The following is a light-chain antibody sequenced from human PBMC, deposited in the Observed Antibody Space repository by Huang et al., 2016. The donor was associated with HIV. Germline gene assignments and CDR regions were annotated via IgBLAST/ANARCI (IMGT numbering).Light chain of an antibody. J-gene: IGKJ2*01. Sequence: EIVMTQSPVTLSVSPGERATLSCRASQSVSSNLAWYQQKPGQAPRLLIYDSSTRATAIPARFSGSGSGTEFTLTISSLQSEDCAVYYCQQYYNWPLYTFGQGTKLEIK. CDR1: QSVSSN. V-gene: IGKV3-15*01. CDR3: QQYYNWPLYT. CDR2: DSS.